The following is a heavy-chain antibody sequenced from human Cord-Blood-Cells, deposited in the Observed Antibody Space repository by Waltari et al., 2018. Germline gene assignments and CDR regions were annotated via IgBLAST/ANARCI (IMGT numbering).Heavy chain of an antibody. V-gene: IGHV3-53*01. D-gene: IGHD6-6*01. Sequence: EVQLVESGGGLIQPGGSLRLSCEASGFTVSSNYMSWVRQAPGKGLEWVSVIYSGGSTYYADSVKGRFTISRDNSKNTLYLQMNSLRAEDTAVYYCARAPYSSSFAFDIWGQGTMVTVSS. J-gene: IGHJ3*02. CDR3: ARAPYSSSFAFDI. CDR1: GFTVSSNY. CDR2: IYSGGST.